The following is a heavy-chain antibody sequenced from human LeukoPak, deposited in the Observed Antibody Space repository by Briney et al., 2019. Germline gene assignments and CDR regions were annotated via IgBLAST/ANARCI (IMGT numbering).Heavy chain of an antibody. CDR1: GFTFSSYA. Sequence: GGSLRLSCAASGFTFSSYAMSWVRQAPGKGLEWVSAISGSGGSTYYADSVKGRFTISRDNSKNTLYRQMNSLRAEDTAVYYCAKPATVVTHYWYFDLWGRGTLVTVSS. CDR2: ISGSGGST. D-gene: IGHD4-23*01. V-gene: IGHV3-23*01. J-gene: IGHJ2*01. CDR3: AKPATVVTHYWYFDL.